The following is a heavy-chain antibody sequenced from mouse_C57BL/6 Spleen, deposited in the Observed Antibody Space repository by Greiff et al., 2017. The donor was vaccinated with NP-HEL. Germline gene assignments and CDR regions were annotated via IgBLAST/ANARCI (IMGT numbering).Heavy chain of an antibody. CDR1: GFTFSDYG. D-gene: IGHD1-1*01. V-gene: IGHV5-17*01. Sequence: EVKVVESGGGLVKPGGSLKLSCAASGFTFSDYGMHWVRQAPEKGLEWVAYISSGSSTIYYADTVKGRFTIPRDNAKNPLFLQMTSLRSEDTAMYYCARPFDYYGSSYNYFDYWGQGTTLTVSS. CDR3: ARPFDYYGSSYNYFDY. J-gene: IGHJ2*01. CDR2: ISSGSSTI.